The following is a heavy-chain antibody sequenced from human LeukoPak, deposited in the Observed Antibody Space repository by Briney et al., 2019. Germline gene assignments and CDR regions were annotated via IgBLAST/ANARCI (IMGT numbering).Heavy chain of an antibody. J-gene: IGHJ6*02. CDR3: ARAQGSSSSGSLGRGNYYYGMDV. CDR2: IYHSGSI. CDR1: GGSISSRNW. D-gene: IGHD6-6*01. Sequence: SETLSLTCAVSGGSISSRNWWSWVRQPPGKGLEWIGEIYHSGSINYNPSLKSRVTISVDKSKNQLSLRLTSVTAADTAVYYCARAQGSSSSGSLGRGNYYYGMDVWGQGTTVTVSS. V-gene: IGHV4-4*02.